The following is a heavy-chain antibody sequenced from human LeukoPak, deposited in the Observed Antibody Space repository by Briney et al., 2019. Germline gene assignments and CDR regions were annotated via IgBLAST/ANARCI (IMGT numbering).Heavy chain of an antibody. J-gene: IGHJ6*02. CDR1: GGSFSGYY. Sequence: SETLSLTCAVYGGSFSGYYWSWIRQPPGKGLEWIGEINHSGSTNYNPSLKSRVTISVDTSKNQFSLKLSSVTAADTAVYYCARGATVTTYYYYGMDVWGQGTTVTVSS. V-gene: IGHV4-34*01. CDR3: ARGATVTTYYYYGMDV. D-gene: IGHD4-17*01. CDR2: INHSGST.